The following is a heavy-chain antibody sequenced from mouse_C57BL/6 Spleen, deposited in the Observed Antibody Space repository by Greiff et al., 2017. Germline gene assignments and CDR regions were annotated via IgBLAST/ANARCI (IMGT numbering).Heavy chain of an antibody. CDR1: GYTFTSYG. J-gene: IGHJ3*01. CDR2: IYPRSGNT. Sequence: VKLQESGAELARPGASVKLSCKASGYTFTSYGISWVKQRTGQGLEWIGEIYPRSGNTYYNEKFKGKATLTADKSSSTAYMELRSLTSEDSAVYFCARRDYSRAWFAYWGQGTLVTVSA. D-gene: IGHD2-12*01. CDR3: ARRDYSRAWFAY. V-gene: IGHV1-81*01.